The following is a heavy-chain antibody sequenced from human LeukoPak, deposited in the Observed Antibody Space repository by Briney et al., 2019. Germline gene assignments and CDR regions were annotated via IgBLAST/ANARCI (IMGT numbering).Heavy chain of an antibody. J-gene: IGHJ4*02. CDR1: GFTLSSYS. CDR2: ISSSSSTI. Sequence: GGSLRLSCAASGFTLSSYSMNWVRQARWKGLEWVSYISSSSSTIYYADSVKGRFTISRDNAKNSLYLQMNSLRAEDTAVYYCARRTGTPDYWGQGTLVTVSS. V-gene: IGHV3-48*01. CDR3: ARRTGTPDY. D-gene: IGHD1-1*01.